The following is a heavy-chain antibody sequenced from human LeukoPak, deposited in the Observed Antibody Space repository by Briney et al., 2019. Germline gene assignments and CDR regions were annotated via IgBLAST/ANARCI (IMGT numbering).Heavy chain of an antibody. CDR1: GYTFTSYG. CDR3: AREGSPFYYYYMDV. CDR2: ISAYNGNT. J-gene: IGHJ6*03. V-gene: IGHV1-18*01. D-gene: IGHD2-15*01. Sequence: ASVKVSCKASGYTFTSYGISWVRQAPGQGLEWMGWISAYNGNTNYAQKLQGRVTMTTDTSTSIAYMELRSLRSDDTAVYYCAREGSPFYYYYMDVWGKGTTVTVSS.